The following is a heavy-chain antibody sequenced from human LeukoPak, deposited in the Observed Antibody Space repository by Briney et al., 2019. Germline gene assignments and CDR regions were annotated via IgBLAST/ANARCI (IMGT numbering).Heavy chain of an antibody. CDR3: ARGLYDSSDYYYFDY. CDR2: IYYSGST. D-gene: IGHD3-22*01. CDR1: GGPIRSYY. J-gene: IGHJ4*02. Sequence: KPSETLSLTCTVSGGPIRSYYWTWIRQPPGKGLEWIGYIYYSGSTHYNPSLKSRVTMSVDASKNHPSLKLSSVTAADTAVYYCARGLYDSSDYYYFDYWGQGTLVTVSS. V-gene: IGHV4-59*12.